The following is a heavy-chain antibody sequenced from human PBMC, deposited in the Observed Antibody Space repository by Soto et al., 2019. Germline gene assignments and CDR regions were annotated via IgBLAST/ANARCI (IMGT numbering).Heavy chain of an antibody. V-gene: IGHV3-33*01. CDR2: IWYDGSNK. J-gene: IGHJ6*01. D-gene: IGHD3-10*01. CDR3: ARESVLWFGEVDYYYYGMDV. Sequence: QVQLVESGGGVVQPGRSLRLSCAASGFTFSSYGMHWVRQAPGKGLEWVAVIWYDGSNKYYADSVKGRFTISRDNSKNRLYLQMDSLRAEETAVYYCARESVLWFGEVDYYYYGMDVWGQGTTVTVSS. CDR1: GFTFSSYG.